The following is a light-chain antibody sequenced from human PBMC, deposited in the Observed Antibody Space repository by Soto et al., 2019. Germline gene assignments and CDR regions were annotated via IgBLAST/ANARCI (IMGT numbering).Light chain of an antibody. V-gene: IGKV3-11*01. CDR1: QSVSSD. CDR3: QPSSNWPPT. CDR2: DAS. J-gene: IGKJ4*01. Sequence: EIVLTQSPATLSLSPGERATLSCRASQSVSSDLAWYQQKPGQPPRLLIYDASNRATGIPARFSGGGSGTDFTLSTSSLDPEFFAVYYCQPSSNWPPTFGGGTKVEI.